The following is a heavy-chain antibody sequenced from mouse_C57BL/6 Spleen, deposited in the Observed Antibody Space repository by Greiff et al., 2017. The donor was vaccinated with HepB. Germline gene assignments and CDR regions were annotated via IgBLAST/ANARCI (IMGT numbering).Heavy chain of an antibody. CDR2: INYDGSST. V-gene: IGHV5-16*01. D-gene: IGHD1-1*01. CDR3: ARESGSTPFAY. J-gene: IGHJ3*01. Sequence: EVKVVESEGGLVQPGSSMKLSCTASGFTFSDYYMAWVRQVPEKGLEWVANINYDGSSTYYLDSLKSRFIISRDNAKNILYLQMSSLKSEDTATYYCARESGSTPFAYWGQGTLVTVSA. CDR1: GFTFSDYY.